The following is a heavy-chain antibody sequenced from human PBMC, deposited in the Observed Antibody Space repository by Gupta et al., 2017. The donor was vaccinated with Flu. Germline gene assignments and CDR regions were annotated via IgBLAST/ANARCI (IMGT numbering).Heavy chain of an antibody. CDR3: ARDFRSGYGFNRDAFDI. J-gene: IGHJ3*02. CDR2: ISSNGGST. D-gene: IGHD5-18*01. CDR1: GFTFRSSA. Sequence: EVQLVESGGGLVQPGGSVRLSCAASGFTFRSSAMHWVRQAPGKGLEYVSAISSNGGSTYYANSVKGRFTISRDNSKNTLYLQMGSLRAEDMAVYYCARDFRSGYGFNRDAFDIWGQGTMVTVSS. V-gene: IGHV3-64*01.